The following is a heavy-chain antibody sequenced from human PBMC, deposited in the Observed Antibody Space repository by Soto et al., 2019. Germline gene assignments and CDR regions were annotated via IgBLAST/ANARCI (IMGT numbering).Heavy chain of an antibody. V-gene: IGHV1-46*03. CDR2: VNPNGGST. CDR3: ARGLASGDY. CDR1: GYTFTNFY. Sequence: QVQLVQSGPEVKEPGASVKISCKASGYTFTNFYIHWVRQAPGQGLEWMGIVNPNGGSTNYAQNLKGRITISRDTSTRTVYMDLSSLRSEDTAVYYCARGLASGDYWGQGTLVTVSS. J-gene: IGHJ4*02. D-gene: IGHD6-6*01.